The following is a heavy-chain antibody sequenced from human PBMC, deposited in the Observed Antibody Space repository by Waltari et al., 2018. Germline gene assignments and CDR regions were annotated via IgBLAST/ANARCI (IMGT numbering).Heavy chain of an antibody. J-gene: IGHJ4*02. CDR3: AKDFYGDYLMGDY. Sequence: EVQLLESGGGLVQPGGSLRLSCAASGFTFSSYAMSWVRQAPGKGLEWVSVSYGGGSSTYYADSVKGRFTISRDNSKNTLYLQMNSLRAEDTAVYYCAKDFYGDYLMGDYWGQGTLVTVSS. CDR2: SYGGGSST. CDR1: GFTFSSYA. V-gene: IGHV3-23*03. D-gene: IGHD4-17*01.